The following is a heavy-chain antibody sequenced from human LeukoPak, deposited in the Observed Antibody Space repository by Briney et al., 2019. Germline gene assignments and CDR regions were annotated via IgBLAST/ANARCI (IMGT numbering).Heavy chain of an antibody. J-gene: IGHJ4*02. V-gene: IGHV4-59*08. CDR3: CLWFGYY. Sequence: PWETLSLTCTVSGGSLSSYYWTWIRQPPGKGLEWIGYIYYSGSTSYNPSLKSRVTISVDTSKNQFSLKLSSATAADTATYYCCLWFGYYWGRGTLVTVSS. CDR1: GGSLSSYY. CDR2: IYYSGST. D-gene: IGHD3-10*01.